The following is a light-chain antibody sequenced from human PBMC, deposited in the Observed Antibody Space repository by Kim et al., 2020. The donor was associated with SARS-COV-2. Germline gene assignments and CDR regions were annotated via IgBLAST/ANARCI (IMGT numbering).Light chain of an antibody. CDR1: QSVSSY. J-gene: IGKJ4*01. CDR3: QQRST. V-gene: IGKV3D-11*02. CDR2: DAS. Sequence: PATLSLSPGERATLSCRASQSVSSYLAWYQQKPGQAPRLLIYDASNRATGIPARFSGSGPGTDFTLTISSLEPEDFAVYYCQQRSTFGGGTKLEI.